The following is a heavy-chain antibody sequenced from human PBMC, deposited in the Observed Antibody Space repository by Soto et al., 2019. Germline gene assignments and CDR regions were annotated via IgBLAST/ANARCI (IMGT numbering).Heavy chain of an antibody. CDR3: ARVGGWWFGDFYAFSF. D-gene: IGHD2-8*02. J-gene: IGHJ3*01. CDR1: GGSISSYY. V-gene: IGHV4-59*01. Sequence: SETLSLTCTVSGGSISSYYWSWIRQPPGKGLEWIGYIYYSGSTNYNPSLKSRVTISVDTSKNQFSLKLSSVTAADTAVYYCARVGGWWFGDFYAFSFWSQRTMVT. CDR2: IYYSGST.